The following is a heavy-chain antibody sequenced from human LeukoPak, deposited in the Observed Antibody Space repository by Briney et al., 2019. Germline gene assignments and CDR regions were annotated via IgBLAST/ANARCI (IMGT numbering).Heavy chain of an antibody. D-gene: IGHD3-16*01. Sequence: GGSLRLSCAASGFTVSSSYMSWVRQAPGKGLEWVSVIYSGGSTYYADSVKGRFTISRDNSKNTLHLQMNSLRAEDTAVYYCAIGDVSRYDAFDIWGQGTMVTVSS. CDR3: AIGDVSRYDAFDI. V-gene: IGHV3-66*02. CDR1: GFTVSSSY. J-gene: IGHJ3*02. CDR2: IYSGGST.